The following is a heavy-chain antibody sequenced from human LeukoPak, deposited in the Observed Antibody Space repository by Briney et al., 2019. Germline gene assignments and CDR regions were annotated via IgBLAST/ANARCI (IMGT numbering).Heavy chain of an antibody. CDR2: ISGSGGST. CDR3: AKVLTLLGYCSSTSYYGPIDY. CDR1: GFTFSSYA. D-gene: IGHD2-2*01. J-gene: IGHJ4*02. Sequence: PGGSLRLSCAASGFTFSSYAMSWVRQAPGKGLEWVSAISGSGGSTYYADSVKGRFTISRDNSKNTLYLQMNSLRAEDTAVHYCAKVLTLLGYCSSTSYYGPIDYWGQGTLVTVSS. V-gene: IGHV3-23*01.